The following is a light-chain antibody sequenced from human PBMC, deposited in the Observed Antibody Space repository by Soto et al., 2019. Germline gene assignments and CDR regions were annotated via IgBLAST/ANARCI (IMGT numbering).Light chain of an antibody. CDR2: DVS. CDR3: SSYTSTNSWV. J-gene: IGLJ3*02. CDR1: SSDVGGYNY. V-gene: IGLV2-14*01. Sequence: QSALTQSASVSGYPGQSITISCTGTSSDVGGYNYVSWYQQHPGKAPKLIIYDVSNRPSGVSTRFSGSKSGNTASLTISGLQAEDEADYSCSSYTSTNSWVFGGGTTLTVL.